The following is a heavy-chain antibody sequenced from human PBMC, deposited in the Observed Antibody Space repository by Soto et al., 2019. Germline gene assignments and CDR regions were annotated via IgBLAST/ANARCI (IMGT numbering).Heavy chain of an antibody. V-gene: IGHV3-23*01. D-gene: IGHD3-10*01. CDR3: AKDPYYGSGSYYNAFDI. J-gene: IGHJ3*02. Sequence: GGSLRLSCAASGFTFSSYAMSWVRQAPGKGLEWVSAISGSGGSTYYADSVKGRFTISRDNSKNTLYLQMNSLRAEDTAVYYCAKDPYYGSGSYYNAFDIWGQGTMVTVSS. CDR1: GFTFSSYA. CDR2: ISGSGGST.